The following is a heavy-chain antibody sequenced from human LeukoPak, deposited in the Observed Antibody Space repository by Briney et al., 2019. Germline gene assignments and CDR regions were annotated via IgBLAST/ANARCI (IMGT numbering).Heavy chain of an antibody. D-gene: IGHD5-24*01. V-gene: IGHV4-38-2*01. CDR2: IYHSGST. CDR3: ARRADGYNTRDAFDI. Sequence: SETLSLTCAVSGYSISSGYYWGWIRQPPGKGLEWIGSIYHSGSTYYNPSLKSRVTISVDTSKNQFSLKLSSVTAADTAVCYCARRADGYNTRDAFDIWGQGTMVTVSS. CDR1: GYSISSGYY. J-gene: IGHJ3*02.